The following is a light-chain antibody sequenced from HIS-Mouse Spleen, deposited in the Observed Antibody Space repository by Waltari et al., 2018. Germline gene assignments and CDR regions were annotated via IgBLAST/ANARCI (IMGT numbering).Light chain of an antibody. CDR3: YSTDSSGNHRV. V-gene: IGLV3-10*01. CDR2: EGS. J-gene: IGLJ2*01. Sequence: SYELTQPPSVSVSPGQTTRITCSGDALPKKYAYWYQQKSGQAPVLVINEGSKRPSGIPGRFSGSSSGTMATLTISGAQVEDEADYYCYSTDSSGNHRVFGGGTKLTVL. CDR1: ALPKKY.